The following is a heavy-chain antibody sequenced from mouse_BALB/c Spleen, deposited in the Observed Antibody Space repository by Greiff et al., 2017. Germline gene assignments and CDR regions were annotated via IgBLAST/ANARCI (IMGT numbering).Heavy chain of an antibody. D-gene: IGHD2-1*01. CDR1: GYSITSDYA. J-gene: IGHJ4*01. Sequence: EVQLQESGPGLVKPSQSLSLTCTVTGYSITSDYAWNWIRQFPGNKLEWMGYISYSGSTSYNPSLKSRISITRDTSKNQFFLQLNSVTTEDTATYYCARWESIIYYGNSYYAMDYWGQGTSVTVSS. CDR3: ARWESIIYYGNSYYAMDY. CDR2: ISYSGST. V-gene: IGHV3-2*02.